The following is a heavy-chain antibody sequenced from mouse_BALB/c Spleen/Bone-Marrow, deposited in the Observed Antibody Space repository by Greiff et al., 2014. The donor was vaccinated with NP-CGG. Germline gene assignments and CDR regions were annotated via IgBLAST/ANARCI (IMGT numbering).Heavy chain of an antibody. CDR1: GVTFTDYY. J-gene: IGHJ3*01. CDR2: IRNKANGYTT. V-gene: IGHV7-3*02. D-gene: IGHD1-1*01. Sequence: GQLKGSGGGLGQPGGSLGLSCAPSGVTFTDYYMSWGRPPPGKALWGLGFIRNKANGYTTEYSASVKGRFTISRDNSQSILYLQMNTLRAEDSATYYCARVTTAWFAYWGQGTLVTVSA. CDR3: ARVTTAWFAY.